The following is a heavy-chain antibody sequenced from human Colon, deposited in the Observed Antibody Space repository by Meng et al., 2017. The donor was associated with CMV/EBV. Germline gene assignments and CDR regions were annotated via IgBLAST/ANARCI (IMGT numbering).Heavy chain of an antibody. D-gene: IGHD2/OR15-2a*01. V-gene: IGHV3-7*01. CDR1: GFNFNGSW. CDR2: IQVDGSKK. CDR3: ASTSGY. Sequence: GGSLRLSCVASGFNFNGSWMNWVRQAPGKGLEWVANIQVDGSKKYYVDSVKGRFTISRDNAKNSVYLQMDSLRAEDTAVYYCASTSGYWGQGTLVTVSS. J-gene: IGHJ4*02.